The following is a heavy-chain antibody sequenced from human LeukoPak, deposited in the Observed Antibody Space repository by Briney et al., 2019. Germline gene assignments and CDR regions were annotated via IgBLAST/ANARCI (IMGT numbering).Heavy chain of an antibody. CDR1: GYTFTVYY. Sequence: ASVKVSFKASGYTFTVYYMHGVRQAPGQGGEWMGWINPNSGGTNYTQKFQGRVTMTRDTSISTAYMELSRLRSDDTAVYYCARASGELHLGYWGQGTLVTVSS. CDR3: ARASGELHLGY. D-gene: IGHD1-26*01. J-gene: IGHJ4*02. V-gene: IGHV1-2*02. CDR2: INPNSGGT.